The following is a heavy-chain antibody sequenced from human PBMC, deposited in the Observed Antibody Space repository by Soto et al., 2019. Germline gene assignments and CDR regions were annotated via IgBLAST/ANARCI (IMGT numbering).Heavy chain of an antibody. CDR2: ISANNGNT. V-gene: IGHV1-18*01. Sequence: QVRLVQSGAEVKKPGASVKVYCKASGYTLTSYGISWVRQAPGQGLEWMGCISANNGNTNYAQKLQGRVTMTTDTTTNTAYMELRSLRSDDTAVYYCARPLQQRAPNFNYWGQGTLVTVSS. CDR1: GYTLTSYG. CDR3: ARPLQQRAPNFNY. J-gene: IGHJ4*02. D-gene: IGHD6-13*01.